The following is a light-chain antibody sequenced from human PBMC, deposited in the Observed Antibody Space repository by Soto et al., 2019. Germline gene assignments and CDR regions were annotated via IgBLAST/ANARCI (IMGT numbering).Light chain of an antibody. V-gene: IGKV1-27*01. J-gene: IGKJ1*01. CDR3: QKYNIAPWT. Sequence: DLQMTQFPSSLSASVGDRVTITCRASQDIRTFLAWYQQRPGKVPKLLIYAASTLQSGVPSRFSGSGSGTDFTLIISRLQPEDVATYYCQKYNIAPWTFGHGTRVEI. CDR1: QDIRTF. CDR2: AAS.